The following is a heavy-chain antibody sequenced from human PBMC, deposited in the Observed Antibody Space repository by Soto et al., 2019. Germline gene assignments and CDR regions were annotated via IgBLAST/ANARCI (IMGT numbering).Heavy chain of an antibody. D-gene: IGHD3-22*01. CDR2: IYYRGST. CDR3: ARGPALDDSSGYFEDYYGMDV. CDR1: GGSISSGGYY. J-gene: IGHJ6*02. Sequence: QVQLQESGPGLVKPSQTLSLTCTVSGGSISSGGYYWSWIRQHPGKGLEWIGYIYYRGSTYYNPSLKSRVTISVDTSKNQFSLKLSSVTAADTAVYYCARGPALDDSSGYFEDYYGMDVWGQGTTVTVSS. V-gene: IGHV4-31*03.